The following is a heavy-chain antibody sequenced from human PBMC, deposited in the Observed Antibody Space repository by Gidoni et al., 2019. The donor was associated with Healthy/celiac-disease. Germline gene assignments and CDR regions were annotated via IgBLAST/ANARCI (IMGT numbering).Heavy chain of an antibody. CDR1: GGYISSGCYY. J-gene: IGHJ4*02. Sequence: QVQLQESGPGLVKPSQTLSLTCTVSGGYISSGCYYWSWIRQHPGKGLEWIGYIYYSGSTYYNPSLKSRVTISVDTSKNQFSLKLSSVTAADTAVYYCARGQQEQLVRIFDYWGQGTLVTVSS. CDR3: ARGQQEQLVRIFDY. D-gene: IGHD6-6*01. CDR2: IYYSGST. V-gene: IGHV4-31*03.